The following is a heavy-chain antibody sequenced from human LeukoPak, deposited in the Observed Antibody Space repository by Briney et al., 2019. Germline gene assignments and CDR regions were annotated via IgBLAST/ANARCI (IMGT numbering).Heavy chain of an antibody. CDR3: AREYSSSWYGSDAFDI. V-gene: IGHV4-38-2*02. Sequence: SETLSLTCTVSGYSISSGYYWGWIRQPPGKGLEWIGSIYYSGSTYYNPSLKSRVTISVDTSKNQFSLKLSSVTAADTAVYYCAREYSSSWYGSDAFDIWGQGTMVTVSS. CDR1: GYSISSGYY. D-gene: IGHD6-13*01. J-gene: IGHJ3*02. CDR2: IYYSGST.